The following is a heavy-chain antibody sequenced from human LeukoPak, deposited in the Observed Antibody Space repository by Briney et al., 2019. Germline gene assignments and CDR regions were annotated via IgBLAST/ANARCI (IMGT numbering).Heavy chain of an antibody. D-gene: IGHD3-22*01. Sequence: PGGSLRLSCEASGFSVGDNYMTWVRQAPGKGPEWVSVIYRFGSTIYADSVQGRFTISRDTSNNTLFLQMNSLRAEDTAVYYCVRDYFTTISGYHEYYLDPWGHGTLVTVSS. J-gene: IGHJ5*02. CDR1: GFSVGDNY. CDR2: IYRFGST. CDR3: VRDYFTTISGYHEYYLDP. V-gene: IGHV3-53*01.